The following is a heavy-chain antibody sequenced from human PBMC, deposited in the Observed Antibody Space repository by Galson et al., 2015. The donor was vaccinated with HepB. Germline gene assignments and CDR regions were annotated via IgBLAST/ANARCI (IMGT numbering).Heavy chain of an antibody. J-gene: IGHJ4*02. CDR3: ARGIIALTGGSRPTPYYFDY. Sequence: SLRLSCAASGFTFSSYGMHWVRQAPGKGLEWVAVIWYDGINKYYSDSVKGRFTISRDNSKKTLYLQMNSLRAEDTAVYYCARGIIALTGGSRPTPYYFDYWGQGALVTVSS. CDR1: GFTFSSYG. CDR2: IWYDGINK. V-gene: IGHV3-33*01. D-gene: IGHD3-9*01.